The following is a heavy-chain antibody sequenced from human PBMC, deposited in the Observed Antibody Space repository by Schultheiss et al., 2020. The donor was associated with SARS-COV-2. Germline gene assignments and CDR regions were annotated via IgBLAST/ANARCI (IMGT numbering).Heavy chain of an antibody. CDR1: GFTFSSYW. CDR3: AKDTTPFDIVLMVYAP. V-gene: IGHV3-7*05. D-gene: IGHD2-8*01. Sequence: GESLKISCAASGFTFSSYWMSWVRQAPGKGLEWVANIKQDGSEKYYVDSVKGRFTISRDNSKNTLYLQMNSLRAEDTAVYYCAKDTTPFDIVLMVYAPWGQGTLVTVSS. J-gene: IGHJ5*02. CDR2: IKQDGSEK.